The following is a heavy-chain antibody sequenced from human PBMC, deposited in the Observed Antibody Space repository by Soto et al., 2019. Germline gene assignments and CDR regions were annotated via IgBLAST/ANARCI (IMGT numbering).Heavy chain of an antibody. CDR1: GGSLSDYY. Sequence: SETLSLTCAVSGGSLSDYYWPWIRQSPGKGLEWIGEIHPSGSTYYNPSLRSRVTISVDTSKNQFSLKLTSLTAADTAIYYCARGRDEYKLGNVWGHGTTVTVSS. J-gene: IGHJ6*02. CDR2: IHPSGST. D-gene: IGHD1-1*01. CDR3: ARGRDEYKLGNV. V-gene: IGHV4-34*01.